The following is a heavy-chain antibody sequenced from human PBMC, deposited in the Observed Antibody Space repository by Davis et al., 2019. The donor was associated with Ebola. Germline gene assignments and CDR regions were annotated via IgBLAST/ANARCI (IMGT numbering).Heavy chain of an antibody. CDR3: ATLEDYGDCPED. CDR1: GFSFTTMW. D-gene: IGHD4-17*01. Sequence: GESLKISCPASGFSFTTMWIAWVRQQPGKGLEWMGIIYPRDSDTRYSPSFQGRVTISADKSVGTAYLQWTSLEASDSAVYYCATLEDYGDCPEDWGQGTLVTVSS. J-gene: IGHJ4*02. CDR2: IYPRDSDT. V-gene: IGHV5-51*01.